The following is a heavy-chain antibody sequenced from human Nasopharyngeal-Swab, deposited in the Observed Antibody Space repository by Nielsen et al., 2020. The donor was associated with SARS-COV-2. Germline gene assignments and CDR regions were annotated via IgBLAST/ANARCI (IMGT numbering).Heavy chain of an antibody. CDR3: ARSLRGSSLHY. J-gene: IGHJ4*02. CDR1: GFTFSSYS. Sequence: GESLKTSCAASGFTFSSYSMNWVRQAPGKGLEWVSSISSSSSYIYYADSVKGRFTISRDNAKNSLYLQMNSLRAEDTAVYYCARSLRGSSLHYWGQGTLVTVSS. D-gene: IGHD6-6*01. CDR2: ISSSSSYI. V-gene: IGHV3-21*01.